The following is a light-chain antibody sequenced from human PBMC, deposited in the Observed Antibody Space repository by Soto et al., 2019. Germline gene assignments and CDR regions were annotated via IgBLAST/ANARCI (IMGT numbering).Light chain of an antibody. J-gene: IGLJ1*01. Sequence: QSALTQPASVSGSPGQSITISCIGTRSDIGGYNYVSWYQQHPGKAPKLMIYEVNKRPSGVPDRFSGSKSGNTASLTVSGLQAEDEADYYCSSYAGSSNVFGTGTKLTVL. CDR2: EVN. V-gene: IGLV2-8*01. CDR1: RSDIGGYNY. CDR3: SSYAGSSNV.